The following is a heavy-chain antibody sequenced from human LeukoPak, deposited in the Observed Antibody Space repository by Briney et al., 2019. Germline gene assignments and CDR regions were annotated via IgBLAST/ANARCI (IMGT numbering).Heavy chain of an antibody. CDR3: ARETPRRGETRDGYR. CDR2: ITSSSSTI. CDR1: GFTFSSYS. D-gene: IGHD5-24*01. Sequence: GGSLRLSCAASGFTFSSYSMNWVRQAPGKGLEWVSYITSSSSTIQYADSAKGRFTVSRDNAKNSLYLQMNSLRAEDTAVYYCARETPRRGETRDGYRWGQGTVVTVSS. J-gene: IGHJ4*02. V-gene: IGHV3-48*01.